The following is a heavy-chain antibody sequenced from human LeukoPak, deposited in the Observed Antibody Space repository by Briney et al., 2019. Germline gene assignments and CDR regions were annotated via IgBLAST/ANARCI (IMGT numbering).Heavy chain of an antibody. V-gene: IGHV1-69*05. J-gene: IGHJ4*02. D-gene: IGHD3-22*01. Sequence: ASVKVSCKASGCTFSSYAISWVRQAPGQGLEWMGGIIPIFGTANYAQKFQGRVTITTDESTSTAYMELSSLRSEDTAVYYCASPSSTYSSGYLYWGQGTLVTVSS. CDR1: GCTFSSYA. CDR2: IIPIFGTA. CDR3: ASPSSTYSSGYLY.